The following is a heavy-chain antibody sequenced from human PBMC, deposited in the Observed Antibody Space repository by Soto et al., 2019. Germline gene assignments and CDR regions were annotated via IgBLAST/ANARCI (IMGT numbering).Heavy chain of an antibody. CDR1: GGTFWTES. Sequence: QVQLVQSGAEVKKPGSSVKVSCEASGGTFWTESFNWVRQAPGQGLEWMGGIIPVLGTTDYAPRFRGRVTITADESTSTAYMEVGSLTYDDTAVYYCARATIGHVTRYYFDYWGQGTLVTVSS. D-gene: IGHD5-12*01. J-gene: IGHJ4*02. CDR3: ARATIGHVTRYYFDY. CDR2: IIPVLGTT. V-gene: IGHV1-69*01.